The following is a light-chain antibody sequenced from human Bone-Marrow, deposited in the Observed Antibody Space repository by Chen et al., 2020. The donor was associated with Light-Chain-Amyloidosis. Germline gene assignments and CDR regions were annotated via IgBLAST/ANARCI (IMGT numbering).Light chain of an antibody. Sequence: QSALPQPASVCGPRGKSITIPGTGTSSDVGGDNHVSWYQQHPDKAPKLMIYEVTNRPSWVPDRGSGSKSDNTASLTISELQAEDEADYFCSSYTITNALVFGSGTRVTVL. CDR3: SSYTITNALV. CDR2: EVT. V-gene: IGLV2-14*01. CDR1: SSDVGGDNH. J-gene: IGLJ1*01.